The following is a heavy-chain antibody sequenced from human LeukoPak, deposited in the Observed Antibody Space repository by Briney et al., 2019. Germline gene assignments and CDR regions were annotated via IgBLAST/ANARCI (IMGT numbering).Heavy chain of an antibody. V-gene: IGHV4-38-2*02. D-gene: IGHD2/OR15-2a*01. CDR1: GASITNGYY. Sequence: TSETLSLTCTVSGASITNGYYWGWIRQSPGKGLEWIGSIYHSGSTYRNPSLQSRVSMSADTSNNQFSLTLSSVTAADTAVYYCARLGSCNRVSCYGWLDPWGQGTLVTVSS. J-gene: IGHJ5*02. CDR2: IYHSGST. CDR3: ARLGSCNRVSCYGWLDP.